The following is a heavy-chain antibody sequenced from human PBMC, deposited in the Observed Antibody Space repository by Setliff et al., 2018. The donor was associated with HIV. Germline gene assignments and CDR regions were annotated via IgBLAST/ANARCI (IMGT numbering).Heavy chain of an antibody. V-gene: IGHV1-46*01. CDR2: INPSGGST. J-gene: IGHJ5*02. CDR3: ARGGPGSSFGYDWFDP. D-gene: IGHD5-18*01. CDR1: GYTFTSYY. Sequence: ASVKVSCKASGYTFTSYYMHWVRQAPGQGLEWMGIINPSGGSTSYAQKFQGRVTMTRDTSTNNVHMYLSSLRSEDTAIYYCARGGPGSSFGYDWFDPWGQGTPVTVSS.